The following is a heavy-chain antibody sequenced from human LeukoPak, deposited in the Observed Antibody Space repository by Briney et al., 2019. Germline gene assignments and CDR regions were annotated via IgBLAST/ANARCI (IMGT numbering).Heavy chain of an antibody. CDR1: GGSISSYY. CDR2: IYYSGST. CDR3: ARGASVADY. V-gene: IGHV4-59*01. Sequence: PSETLSLTCSVSGGSISSYYWSWIRQPPGKRLEWIGYIYYSGSTNYNPSLKSRVTISVDTSKNDFSLKLSSVTAADTADYFCARGASVADYWGQGTLVTVSS. J-gene: IGHJ4*02.